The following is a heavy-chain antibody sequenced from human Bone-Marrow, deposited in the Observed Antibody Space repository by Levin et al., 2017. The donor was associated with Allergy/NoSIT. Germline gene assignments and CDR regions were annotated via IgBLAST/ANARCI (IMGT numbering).Heavy chain of an antibody. CDR2: VNCNTRNT. CDR1: GYTFTDYY. V-gene: IGHV1-2*02. CDR3: ARNDYGDYVQNFDY. Sequence: ASVKVSCKAAGYTFTDYYIHWVRQAPGQGLEWMGWVNCNTRNTHYAQKFQGRVTMTRDTSITTAYIELSSLRSDDTALYYCARNDYGDYVQNFDYWGQGTLVTVSS. D-gene: IGHD4-17*01. J-gene: IGHJ4*02.